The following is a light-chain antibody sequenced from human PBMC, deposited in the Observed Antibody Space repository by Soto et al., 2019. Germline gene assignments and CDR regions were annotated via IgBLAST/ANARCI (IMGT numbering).Light chain of an antibody. Sequence: QSALTQPASVSGSPGQSITICCTGTITDIGAYNYVSWYQQHPGKAPKLLIYGVSSRPSGVSNRFSGSKSGNAAYLTISGLQADDVAEYYCISYTCSITPYVFGTGTKLTVL. V-gene: IGLV2-14*01. CDR3: ISYTCSITPYV. J-gene: IGLJ1*01. CDR1: ITDIGAYNY. CDR2: GVS.